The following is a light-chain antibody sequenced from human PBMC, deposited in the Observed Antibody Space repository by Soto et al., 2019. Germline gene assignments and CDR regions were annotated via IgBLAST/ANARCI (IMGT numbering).Light chain of an antibody. CDR1: QSISSW. Sequence: DSQMTQSPSTLAASVGDRVTITCRASQSISSWLALYQQKPGKAPKLLSYKASLLQSGVPSRFSGSGSGTEFTLTISSLQPEDFATYYCQQYDRYPVTFGGGTKVEVK. CDR3: QQYDRYPVT. V-gene: IGKV1-5*03. CDR2: KAS. J-gene: IGKJ4*01.